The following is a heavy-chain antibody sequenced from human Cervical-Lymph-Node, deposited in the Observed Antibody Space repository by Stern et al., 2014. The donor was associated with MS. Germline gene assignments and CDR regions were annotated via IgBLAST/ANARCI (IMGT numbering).Heavy chain of an antibody. D-gene: IGHD1-26*01. CDR1: GYSFATYW. CDR3: ARHRERSSWRDYFYGMDV. Sequence: EVQLVESGAEVKKPGESLKISCKGSGYSFATYWIGWGRQMPGKGLEWMGIIYPADSDHRYSPSFRGQGPLSTDTTTNTAYLQWSSLRASDTAMYYCARHRERSSWRDYFYGMDVWGQGTTVTVSS. V-gene: IGHV5-51*01. J-gene: IGHJ6*02. CDR2: IYPADSDH.